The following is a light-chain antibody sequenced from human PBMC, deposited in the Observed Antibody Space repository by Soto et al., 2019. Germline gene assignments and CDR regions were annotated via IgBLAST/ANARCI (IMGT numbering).Light chain of an antibody. CDR3: LQYHSSWT. CDR1: QGISTF. Sequence: IHMTQSPSSLSASVVYRVTITCRASQGISTFLSWYQQKPGKAPKLLIFAASRLERGVPSRFSGSGSGTDFTLTISSLQPEDFATYYCLQYHSSWTFGQGTKVDIK. CDR2: AAS. V-gene: IGKV1-6*01. J-gene: IGKJ1*01.